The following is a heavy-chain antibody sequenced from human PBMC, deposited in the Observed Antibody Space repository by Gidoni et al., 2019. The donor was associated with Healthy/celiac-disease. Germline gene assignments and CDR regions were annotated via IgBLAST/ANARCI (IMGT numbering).Heavy chain of an antibody. CDR3: ARYSGSDTGDLDY. CDR2: ISYDGSNK. Sequence: QVQLVESGGGVVQPGRSLRLSCAASGFTFSSYAMHWVRQAPGKGLEWVAVISYDGSNKYYADSVKGRFTISRDNSKNTLYLQTNSLRAEDTAVYYCARYSGSDTGDLDYWGQGTLVTVSS. CDR1: GFTFSSYA. V-gene: IGHV3-30-3*01. D-gene: IGHD1-26*01. J-gene: IGHJ4*02.